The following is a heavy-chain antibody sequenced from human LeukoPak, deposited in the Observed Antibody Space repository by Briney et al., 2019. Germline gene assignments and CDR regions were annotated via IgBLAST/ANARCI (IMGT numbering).Heavy chain of an antibody. Sequence: PSETLSLTCTVSGGSISTYYWTWIRQSAGKGLEWIGRIYTSGSTNYNPSLKSRVTMSLDMSKNQFSLKLSSVTAADTAVYYCARGASGWDRYFDYWGQGTLVTVSS. CDR2: IYTSGST. V-gene: IGHV4-4*07. CDR3: ARGASGWDRYFDY. J-gene: IGHJ4*02. D-gene: IGHD6-19*01. CDR1: GGSISTYY.